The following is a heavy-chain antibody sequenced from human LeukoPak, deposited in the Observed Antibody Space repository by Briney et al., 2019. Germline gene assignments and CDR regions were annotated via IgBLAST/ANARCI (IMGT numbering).Heavy chain of an antibody. CDR3: ARTLVRGVLRGWFDP. D-gene: IGHD3-10*01. CDR2: IYSSGST. Sequence: SETLSLTCTVSGASIIDGDYYWSWIRQPPGKGLEWTGYIYSSGSTFYNPYFQSRLTISVDTSRNQFSLKLRSVIDADTAVYSCARTLVRGVLRGWFDPWGQGTLVIVSS. V-gene: IGHV4-30-4*01. J-gene: IGHJ5*02. CDR1: GASIIDGDYY.